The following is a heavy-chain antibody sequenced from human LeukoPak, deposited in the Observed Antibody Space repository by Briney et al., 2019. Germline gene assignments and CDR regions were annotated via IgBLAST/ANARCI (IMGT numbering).Heavy chain of an antibody. J-gene: IGHJ4*02. CDR1: GGSFSGYY. D-gene: IGHD3-16*01. CDR2: INHSGST. V-gene: IGHV4-34*01. CDR3: ARGRSRLFNY. Sequence: PSETLSLTCAVYGGSFSGYYWSWIRQPPGKGLEWIGEINHSGSTNYNPSLKSRVTISVDTSKNQFSLKLSSVTAADTAVYYCARGRSRLFNYWGQRTLVTVSS.